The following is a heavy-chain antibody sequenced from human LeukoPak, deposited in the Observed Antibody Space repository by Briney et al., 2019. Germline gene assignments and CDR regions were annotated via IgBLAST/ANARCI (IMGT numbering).Heavy chain of an antibody. J-gene: IGHJ4*02. CDR2: IYGSGNYI. D-gene: IGHD2-21*02. V-gene: IGHV3-48*03. CDR1: GLNFNIYE. Sequence: PGGSLRLSCAACGLNFNIYEFKWARQAPGRGLEWLSYIYGSGNYIYYADSVKRRFTVSRDNAKSSLYLQMSSLRVDDTAVYYCARECLTCGGGSYDYWGQGALVTVSS. CDR3: ARECLTCGGGSYDY.